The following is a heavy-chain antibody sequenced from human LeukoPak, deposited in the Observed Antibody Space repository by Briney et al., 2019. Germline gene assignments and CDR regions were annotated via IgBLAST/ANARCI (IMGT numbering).Heavy chain of an antibody. CDR2: IYSGGST. CDR1: GFTFSSYA. V-gene: IGHV3-66*01. CDR3: ASSYNHWYAFDI. D-gene: IGHD1-1*01. J-gene: IGHJ3*02. Sequence: GGSLRLSCAASGFTFSSYAMSWVRQAPGKGLEWVSVIYSGGSTYYADSVKGRFTISRDNSKNTLYLQMNSLRAEDTAVYYCASSYNHWYAFDIWGQGTMVTVSS.